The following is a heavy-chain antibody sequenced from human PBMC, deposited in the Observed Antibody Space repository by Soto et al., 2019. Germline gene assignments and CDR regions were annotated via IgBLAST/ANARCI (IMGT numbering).Heavy chain of an antibody. CDR2: IYYSGST. J-gene: IGHJ6*02. CDR3: ARLGPTTVPTSYFTGNYNGMDV. CDR1: GGSISSGDYY. Sequence: PSETLSLTCTVSGGSISSGDYYWSWIRQPPGKGLEWIGYIYYSGSTYYNPSLRSRPTISVDTSKNQFSLKLSSVTAADTAVYCCARLGPTTVPTSYFTGNYNGMDVWGQGTTVTVSS. V-gene: IGHV4-30-4*01. D-gene: IGHD4-17*01.